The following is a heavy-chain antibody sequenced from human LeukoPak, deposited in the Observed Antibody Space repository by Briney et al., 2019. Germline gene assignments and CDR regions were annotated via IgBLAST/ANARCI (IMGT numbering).Heavy chain of an antibody. CDR3: ARHPYSGSYHFDY. CDR2: INPNSGGT. D-gene: IGHD1-26*01. J-gene: IGHJ4*02. V-gene: IGHV1-2*02. CDR1: GYIFTGYY. Sequence: ASVKVSCKASGYIFTGYYMHWVRQAPGQGLEWMGWINPNSGGTKSAQKFQGRVTMTRDTSISTAYMELSRLTSDDTAVYYCARHPYSGSYHFDYWGQGTLVTVPS.